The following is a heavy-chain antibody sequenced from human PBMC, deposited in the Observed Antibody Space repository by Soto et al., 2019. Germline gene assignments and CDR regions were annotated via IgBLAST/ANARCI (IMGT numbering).Heavy chain of an antibody. J-gene: IGHJ4*02. D-gene: IGHD2-15*01. Sequence: EVHLLESGGGLVQPGESLRLSCGGSGFTFSSCGMTWVSQAPGKGLEWVSCISDSGAGTHYADSVKGRFTISRDNSKNTMYLQMNNLRAEDTGVYYCAKGLSNGMWYAAEWGQGTLVTVSS. CDR3: AKGLSNGMWYAAE. CDR1: GFTFSSCG. CDR2: ISDSGAGT. V-gene: IGHV3-23*01.